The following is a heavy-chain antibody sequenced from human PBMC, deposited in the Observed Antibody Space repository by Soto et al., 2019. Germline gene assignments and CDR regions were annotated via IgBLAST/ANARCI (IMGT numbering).Heavy chain of an antibody. D-gene: IGHD6-19*01. CDR2: IWYDGSNK. CDR3: AREVGIGSGGLDAFDI. CDR1: GFTFSSYG. J-gene: IGHJ3*02. Sequence: QVQLVESGGGVVQPGRSLRLSCAASGFTFSSYGMHWVRQAPGKGLEWVAVIWYDGSNKYYAYSVKGRFTIARDNSKNTLYLQMNSLRAEDTAVYYCAREVGIGSGGLDAFDIWGQGTMVAVSS. V-gene: IGHV3-33*01.